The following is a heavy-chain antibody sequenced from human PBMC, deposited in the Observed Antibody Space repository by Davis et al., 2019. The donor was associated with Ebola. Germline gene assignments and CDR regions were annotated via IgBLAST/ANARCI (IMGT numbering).Heavy chain of an antibody. CDR1: AFTVSSNY. D-gene: IGHD3-9*01. J-gene: IGHJ5*01. Sequence: GGSLRLSCAASAFTVSSNYMTWVRQAPGKGLEWVSGINWNGGSSGYADSVRGRFTISRDNAKNSLFLQMNSLRAEDTAFYHCARVNAMTGYSRFDSWGQGTLVTVSS. CDR3: ARVNAMTGYSRFDS. V-gene: IGHV3-20*01. CDR2: INWNGGSS.